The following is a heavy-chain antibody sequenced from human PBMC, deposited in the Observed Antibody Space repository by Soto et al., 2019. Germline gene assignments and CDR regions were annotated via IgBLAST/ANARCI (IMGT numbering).Heavy chain of an antibody. J-gene: IGHJ6*03. CDR2: IDPSDSDT. CDR1: GDSFTSYW. CDR3: ARGGYGDPSGYYYYYMDV. D-gene: IGHD4-17*01. V-gene: IGHV5-10-1*01. Sequence: PGESLKISCKGSGDSFTSYWIGWVRQMPGKGLEWMGRIDPSDSDTNYSPSFQGHVTISADKPISTAYLQWSSLKASDTAMYHCARGGYGDPSGYYYYYMDVWGKGTTVTVSS.